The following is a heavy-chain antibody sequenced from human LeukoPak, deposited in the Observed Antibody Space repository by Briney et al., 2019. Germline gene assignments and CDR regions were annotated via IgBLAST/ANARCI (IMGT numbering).Heavy chain of an antibody. CDR2: INHSGST. D-gene: IGHD3-9*01. J-gene: IGHJ5*02. CDR3: ARASLLRYFDWSKRPFDP. CDR1: GGSFSGYY. Sequence: PSETLSLTCAVYGGSFSGYYWSWIRQPPGKGLEWSGEINHSGSTNYNPSLKSRVTISVDTSKNQFSLKLSSVTAADTAVYYCARASLLRYFDWSKRPFDPWGQGTLVTVSS. V-gene: IGHV4-34*01.